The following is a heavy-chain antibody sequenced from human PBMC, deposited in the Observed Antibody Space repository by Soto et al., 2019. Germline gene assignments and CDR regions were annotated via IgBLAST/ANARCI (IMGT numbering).Heavy chain of an antibody. Sequence: QAQLVQSGAEVKEPGASVKVSCKASGYSFTTSGITWVRQAPGQGLEWMGWISTYNGNTNYAQKVQDVVTLATVTSTSTAYMELRSLRSDDTAVYCCTRRLYGDYDYWGQGTLVTVSS. V-gene: IGHV1-18*01. CDR3: TRRLYGDYDY. D-gene: IGHD4-17*01. CDR2: ISTYNGNT. CDR1: GYSFTTSG. J-gene: IGHJ4*02.